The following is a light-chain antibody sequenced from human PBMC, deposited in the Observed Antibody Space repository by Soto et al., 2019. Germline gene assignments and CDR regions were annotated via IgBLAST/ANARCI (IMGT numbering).Light chain of an antibody. CDR1: QSVSSSY. V-gene: IGKV3-20*01. CDR3: QQYGSSPTWT. J-gene: IGKJ1*01. CDR2: GAS. Sequence: EIVLTQSPGTLSLSPGERANLSCRASQSVSSSYLAWYQQKPGQAPRLLIYGASSRATGTPNRSSGGGSGTDFPLTISRLEHEEFAVYYCQQYGSSPTWTFGQGTKVEI.